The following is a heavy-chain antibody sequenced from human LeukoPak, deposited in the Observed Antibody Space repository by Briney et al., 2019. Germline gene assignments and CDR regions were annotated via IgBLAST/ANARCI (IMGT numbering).Heavy chain of an antibody. CDR2: IVVGSGNT. CDR1: GFTFTSSA. J-gene: IGHJ1*01. D-gene: IGHD6-13*01. Sequence: SAKVSCKASGFTFTSSAVQWVRQARGQRLEWIGWIVVGSGNTNYAQKFQERVTITRDMSTSTAYMELSSLRSEDTAVYYCAADIGIAAAGLFQHWGQGTLVTVSS. V-gene: IGHV1-58*01. CDR3: AADIGIAAAGLFQH.